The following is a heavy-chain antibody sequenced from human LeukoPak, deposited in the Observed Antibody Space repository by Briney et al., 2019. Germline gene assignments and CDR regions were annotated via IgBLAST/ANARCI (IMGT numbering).Heavy chain of an antibody. CDR3: ARDARVSSSWLGYYYYGMDV. CDR1: GYTFTSYG. D-gene: IGHD6-13*01. Sequence: WASVKVSCKASGYTFTSYGISWVRQAPGQGLEWMGWISAYNGNTNYAQKLQGRVTMTTDTSTSTAYMELRSLRSDDTAVYYCARDARVSSSWLGYYYYGMDVWGQGTTVTVSS. CDR2: ISAYNGNT. J-gene: IGHJ6*02. V-gene: IGHV1-18*01.